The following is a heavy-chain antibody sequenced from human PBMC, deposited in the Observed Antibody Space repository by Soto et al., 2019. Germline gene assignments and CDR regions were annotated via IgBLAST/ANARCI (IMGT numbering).Heavy chain of an antibody. D-gene: IGHD3-10*01. V-gene: IGHV3-7*01. CDR2: IKPGGSEK. J-gene: IGHJ4*02. Sequence: GGSLRLSCAASGFTFSTFWMSWVRQAPGKGLEWVANIKPGGSEKYYVDSVKGRFTISRDDAKNSLYLQMNSLRAEDTGVYYCARNPWGVDGTDFWGQGTLVTVSS. CDR1: GFTFSTFW. CDR3: ARNPWGVDGTDF.